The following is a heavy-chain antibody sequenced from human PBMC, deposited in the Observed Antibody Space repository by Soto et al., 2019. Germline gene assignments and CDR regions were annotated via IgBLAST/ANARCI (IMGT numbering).Heavy chain of an antibody. CDR3: ARRDDPGYFDY. J-gene: IGHJ4*02. Sequence: QVQLQESGPGLVKPSETLSLTCTVSGGSVSSGSYYWSWIRQPPGKGLEWIGYIYYSGSTNYNPPLTSRVTISVDTSKNQFSLTLSSVTAADTAVYYCARRDDPGYFDYWGQGTLVTVSS. D-gene: IGHD1-1*01. V-gene: IGHV4-61*01. CDR1: GGSVSSGSYY. CDR2: IYYSGST.